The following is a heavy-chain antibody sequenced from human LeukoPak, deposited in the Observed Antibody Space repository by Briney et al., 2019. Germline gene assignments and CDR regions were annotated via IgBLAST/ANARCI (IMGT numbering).Heavy chain of an antibody. CDR1: GGTFSSYA. J-gene: IGHJ6*02. Sequence: SVKVSCKASGGTFSSYAISWVRQAPGQGLEWMGGIIPIFGTANYAQKFQGRVTTTADESTSTAYMELSSLRSEDTAVYYCARHGYCSSTSCYPEYYYYGMDVWGQGTTVTVSS. CDR3: ARHGYCSSTSCYPEYYYYGMDV. V-gene: IGHV1-69*13. D-gene: IGHD2-2*03. CDR2: IIPIFGTA.